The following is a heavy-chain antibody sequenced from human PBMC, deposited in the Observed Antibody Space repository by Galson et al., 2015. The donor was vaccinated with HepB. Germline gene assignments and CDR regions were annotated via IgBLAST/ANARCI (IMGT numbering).Heavy chain of an antibody. D-gene: IGHD4-23*01. V-gene: IGHV1-69*13. CDR3: ASHTTLTTVVTPTPLDYYYYYYRDV. CDR2: IIPIFGTA. J-gene: IGHJ6*03. Sequence: SVKVSCKASGGPFSSYAISWVRQAPGQGLEWMGGIIPIFGTANYAQKFQGRVTITADESTSTAYMELSSLRSEDTAVYYCASHTTLTTVVTPTPLDYYYYYYRDVWGKGTSVTVSS. CDR1: GGPFSSYA.